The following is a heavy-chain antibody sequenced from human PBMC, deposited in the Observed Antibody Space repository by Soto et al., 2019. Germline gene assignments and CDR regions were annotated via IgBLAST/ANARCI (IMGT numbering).Heavy chain of an antibody. D-gene: IGHD3-22*01. V-gene: IGHV1-69*13. J-gene: IGHJ2*01. CDR2: IIPIFGTA. Sequence: GASVKVSCKASGGTFSSYAISWVRQAPGQGLEWMGGIIPIFGTANYAQKFQGRVTITADESTSTAYMELSSLRSEDTAVYYCARWTDYDSSGYNWYFDLWGRGTLVTVSS. CDR3: ARWTDYDSSGYNWYFDL. CDR1: GGTFSSYA.